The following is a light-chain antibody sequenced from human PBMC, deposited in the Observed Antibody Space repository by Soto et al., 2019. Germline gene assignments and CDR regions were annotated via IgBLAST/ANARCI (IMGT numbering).Light chain of an antibody. CDR3: TSYSRYSVLV. V-gene: IGLV2-14*01. CDR2: EVS. CDR1: SSDIGGYKY. Sequence: QSALTQPASVSGSPGQSITISCTGTSSDIGGYKYVSWYRQHPGKAPKLIIFEVSNRPSGVSDRFSGSNSGNTASLTISGLQAEDEADYYCTSYSRYSVLVFGGGTK. J-gene: IGLJ3*02.